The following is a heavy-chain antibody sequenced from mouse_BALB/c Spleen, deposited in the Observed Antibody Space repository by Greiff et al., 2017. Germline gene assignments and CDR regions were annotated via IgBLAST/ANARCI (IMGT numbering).Heavy chain of an antibody. V-gene: IGHV1-14*01. CDR1: GYTFTSYV. CDR2: INPYNDGT. CDR3: ARFYYGSSYGYYYAMDY. J-gene: IGHJ4*01. D-gene: IGHD1-1*01. Sequence: EVKVVESGPELVKPGASVKMSCKASGYTFTSYVMHWVKQKPGQGLEWIGYINPYNDGTKYNEKFKGKATLTSDKSSSTAYMELSSLTSEDSAVYYCARFYYGSSYGYYYAMDYWGQGTSVTVSS.